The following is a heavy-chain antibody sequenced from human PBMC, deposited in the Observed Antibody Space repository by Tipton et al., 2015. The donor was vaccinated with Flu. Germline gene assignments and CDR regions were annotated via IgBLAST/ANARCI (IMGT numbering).Heavy chain of an antibody. CDR1: GFTVSSNY. D-gene: IGHD4-23*01. V-gene: IGHV3-53*01. CDR2: IYSGGST. J-gene: IGHJ4*02. Sequence: LRLSCAASGFTVSSNYMSWVRQAPGKGLEWVSVIYSGGSTYYADSVKDRFTISRDNSKNTLYLQINSLRAEDTAVYYCARESYGGNSGSFDYWGQGTLVTVSS. CDR3: ARESYGGNSGSFDY.